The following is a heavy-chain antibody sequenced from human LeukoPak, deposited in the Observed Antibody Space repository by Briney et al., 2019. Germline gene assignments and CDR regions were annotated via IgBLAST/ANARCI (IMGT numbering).Heavy chain of an antibody. CDR3: ARVIRPGYCSSTSCRGVLWFDP. CDR1: GGSISSGGYS. J-gene: IGHJ5*02. CDR2: IYHSGST. Sequence: PSETLSLTCAVSGGSISSGGYSWSWIRQPPGKGLEWIGYIYHSGSTYYNPSLKSRVTISVDTSKNQFSLKLSSVTAADTAVYYCARVIRPGYCSSTSCRGVLWFDPWGQGTLVTVSS. D-gene: IGHD2-2*03. V-gene: IGHV4-30-2*05.